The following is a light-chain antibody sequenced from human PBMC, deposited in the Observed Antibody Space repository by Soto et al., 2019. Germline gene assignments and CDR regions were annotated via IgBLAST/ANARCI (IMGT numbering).Light chain of an antibody. CDR3: SQYYNWPRT. V-gene: IGKV3-15*01. J-gene: IGKJ5*01. Sequence: VTTESPATQTVPPAERATLSSMASENLYTNLAWYQQQPGQAPRLLFYCASTRATCLPARFSGTGSGTGFTVTIISLQAEDYVVFYCSQYYNWPRTFGQGTRLEI. CDR2: CAS. CDR1: ENLYTN.